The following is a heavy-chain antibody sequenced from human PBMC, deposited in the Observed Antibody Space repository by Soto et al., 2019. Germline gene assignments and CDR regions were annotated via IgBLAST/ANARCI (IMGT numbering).Heavy chain of an antibody. CDR1: GYTFTSYY. Sequence: AASVKVSCKASGYTFTSYYMHWVRQAPGQGLEWMGIISPSVGSTSYAQKFQGRVTMTRDTSTSTVYMELSRLRSEDTAEYYCARDRGQLRNHVGMATIRLAQDYWGQGTLVTVSS. CDR2: ISPSVGST. D-gene: IGHD5-12*01. V-gene: IGHV1-46*01. CDR3: ARDRGQLRNHVGMATIRLAQDY. J-gene: IGHJ4*02.